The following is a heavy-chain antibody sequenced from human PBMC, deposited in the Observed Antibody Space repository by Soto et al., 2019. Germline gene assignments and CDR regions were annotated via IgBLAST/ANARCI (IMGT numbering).Heavy chain of an antibody. Sequence: SETLSLTCTVSGDSITSGTYYWSWIRQPPGKGLEWVGFVFHSGTTFYNPSLKSRVLMSADTSKNQFSLNVRSLTAADTAVYYCARARGYCTGASCSLFYFYGLDVWGQGTTVTVSS. CDR3: ARARGYCTGASCSLFYFYGLDV. D-gene: IGHD2-8*02. CDR1: GDSITSGTYY. V-gene: IGHV4-30-4*01. CDR2: VFHSGTT. J-gene: IGHJ6*02.